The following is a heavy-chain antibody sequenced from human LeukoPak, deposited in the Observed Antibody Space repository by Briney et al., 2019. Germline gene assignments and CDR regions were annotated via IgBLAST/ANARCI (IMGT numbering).Heavy chain of an antibody. CDR1: GYPFTSYY. J-gene: IGHJ4*02. CDR2: IIPSGGSA. D-gene: IGHD3-22*01. Sequence: ASVKVSCKASGYPFTSYYMHWVRQAPGEGLEWMGIIIPSGGSASYAQKFQGRVTMTRDTSTSTVYMELSSLRSEDTAVYYCAKLNPWGYYDTSFYGYYFDCWGQGTLVTVSS. CDR3: AKLNPWGYYDTSFYGYYFDC. V-gene: IGHV1-46*01.